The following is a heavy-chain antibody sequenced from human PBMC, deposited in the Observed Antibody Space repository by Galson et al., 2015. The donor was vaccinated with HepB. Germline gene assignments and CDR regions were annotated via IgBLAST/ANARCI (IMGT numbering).Heavy chain of an antibody. D-gene: IGHD1-26*01. J-gene: IGHJ4*02. CDR2: IYYSGST. Sequence: QVQLQESGPGLVKPSETLSLTCTVSGGSISSYYWSWIRQPPGKGLEWIGYIYYSGSTNYNPSLKSRVTISVDASKNQFSLKLSSVTAADTAVYYCASSLVGATTYYFDYWGQGTLVTVSS. CDR3: ASSLVGATTYYFDY. V-gene: IGHV4-59*08. CDR1: GGSISSYY.